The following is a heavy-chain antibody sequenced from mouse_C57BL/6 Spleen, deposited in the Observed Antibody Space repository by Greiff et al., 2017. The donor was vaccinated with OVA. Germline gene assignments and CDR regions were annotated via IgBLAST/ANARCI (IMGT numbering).Heavy chain of an antibody. Sequence: QVQLKQSGPELVKPGASVKISCKASGYAFSSSWMNWVKQRPGKGLEWIGRIYPGDGDTNYNGKFKGKATLTADKSSSTAYMQLSSLTSEDSAVYFCARSGGNYVFDYWGQGTTLTVSS. CDR1: GYAFSSSW. V-gene: IGHV1-82*01. CDR3: ARSGGNYVFDY. D-gene: IGHD2-1*01. CDR2: IYPGDGDT. J-gene: IGHJ2*01.